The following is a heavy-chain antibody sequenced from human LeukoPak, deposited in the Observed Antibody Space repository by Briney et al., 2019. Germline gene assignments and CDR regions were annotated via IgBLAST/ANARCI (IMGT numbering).Heavy chain of an antibody. CDR3: TRDRSRAEDD. Sequence: GGSLRLSCVASGFTFSNHWMNWVRQAPGKGLEWVANINQGGSDKYYVDSVKGRFTISRDNANNLLYLQMNSLRGEDTAVYYCTRDRSRAEDDWGQGTLVTVSS. CDR2: INQGGSDK. CDR1: GFTFSNHW. J-gene: IGHJ4*02. D-gene: IGHD1-14*01. V-gene: IGHV3-7*01.